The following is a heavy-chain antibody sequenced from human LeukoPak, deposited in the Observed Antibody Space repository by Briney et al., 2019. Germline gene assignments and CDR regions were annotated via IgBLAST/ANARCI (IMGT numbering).Heavy chain of an antibody. CDR1: GFTVSSNY. CDR2: IYSGGST. J-gene: IGHJ6*02. CDR3: ARDAPSQYYYYGMDV. V-gene: IGHV3-66*02. Sequence: GGSLRLSCAASGFTVSSNYTSWVRQAPGKGLEWVSVIYSGGSTYYADSVKGRFTISRDNSKNTLYLQMNSLRAEDTAVYYCARDAPSQYYYYGMDVWGQGTTVTVSS.